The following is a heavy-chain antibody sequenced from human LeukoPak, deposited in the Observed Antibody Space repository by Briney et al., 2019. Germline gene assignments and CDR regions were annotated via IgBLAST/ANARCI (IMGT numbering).Heavy chain of an antibody. D-gene: IGHD3-22*01. CDR3: ARDLRGDLYYYDSSGYQPLDY. CDR1: GFTFSSCW. V-gene: IGHV3-74*01. J-gene: IGHJ4*02. CDR2: INSDGSST. Sequence: PGGSLRLSCAASGFTFSSCWMHWVRQAPGKGLVWVSRINSDGSSTSYADSVKGRFTIPRDNAKNTLYLQMNSLRAEDTAVYYCARDLRGDLYYYDSSGYQPLDYWGQGTLVTVSS.